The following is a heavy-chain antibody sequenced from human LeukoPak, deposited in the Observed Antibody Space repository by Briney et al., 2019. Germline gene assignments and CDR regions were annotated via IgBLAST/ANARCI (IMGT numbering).Heavy chain of an antibody. CDR2: IYTTGNS. J-gene: IGHJ4*02. V-gene: IGHV4-61*02. CDR1: GSSISSHD. Sequence: SQTLSLTCTVSGSSISSHDSSWTWIRQPAGKGLEWIGRIYTTGNSNYNPSLKSRVTMSVDTSKNQFSLRLTSVTAADTAVYYCARKDGDYWGQGTLVTVSS. CDR3: ARKDGDY.